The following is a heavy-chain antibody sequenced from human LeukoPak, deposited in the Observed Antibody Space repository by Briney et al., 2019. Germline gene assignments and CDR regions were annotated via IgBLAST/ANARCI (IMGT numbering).Heavy chain of an antibody. CDR2: IYYSGST. D-gene: IGHD4-23*01. CDR3: AGNGPYGGNSLGDY. J-gene: IGHJ4*02. CDR1: GGSISSYY. V-gene: IGHV4-59*01. Sequence: SETLSLTCTVSGGSISSYYWSWIRQPPGKGLEWIGYIYYSGSTNYNPSLKSRVTISVDTSKNQFSLKLSSVTAADTAVYYCAGNGPYGGNSLGDYWGQGTLVTVSS.